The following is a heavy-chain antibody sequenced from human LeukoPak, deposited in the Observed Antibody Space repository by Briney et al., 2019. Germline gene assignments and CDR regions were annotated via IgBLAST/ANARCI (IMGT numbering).Heavy chain of an antibody. J-gene: IGHJ4*02. Sequence: SETLSLTCTVSGGSISSSSYYWGWIRQPPGKGLEWIGSIYYSGSTYYNPSLKSRVTISVDTSKNQFSLKLSSVTAADTAVYYCAREGYYGSGSPGRFYFDYWGQGTLVTVSS. D-gene: IGHD3-10*01. CDR2: IYYSGST. CDR3: AREGYYGSGSPGRFYFDY. V-gene: IGHV4-39*07. CDR1: GGSISSSSYY.